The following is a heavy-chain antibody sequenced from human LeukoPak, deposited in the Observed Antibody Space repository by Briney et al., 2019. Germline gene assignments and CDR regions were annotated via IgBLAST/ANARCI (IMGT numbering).Heavy chain of an antibody. Sequence: SQTLSLTCTVSGGSISSGGYYWSWIRQHPGKGLEWIGYIYYSGSTYYNPSLKSRVSISADTSKNQFSLKLTSVTAADTAVYYCARESFYGSGSLRGWFDPWGQGTLVTVSS. CDR3: ARESFYGSGSLRGWFDP. V-gene: IGHV4-31*03. J-gene: IGHJ5*02. D-gene: IGHD3-10*01. CDR1: GGSISSGGYY. CDR2: IYYSGST.